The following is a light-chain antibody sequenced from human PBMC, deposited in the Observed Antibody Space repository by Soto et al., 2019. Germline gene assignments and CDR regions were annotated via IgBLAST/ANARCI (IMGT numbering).Light chain of an antibody. CDR3: QQYNNWPPMA. CDR2: GAS. J-gene: IGKJ1*01. Sequence: EIVMTQSPATLSVSPGGRATLSCRASQSVSSNLAWYQQKPGQAPRLLIYGASTRATGIPAWFSGSGSGTEFTLTIRSLQSEDFAFYYCQQYNNWPPMAFGQGTKVEIK. CDR1: QSVSSN. V-gene: IGKV3-15*01.